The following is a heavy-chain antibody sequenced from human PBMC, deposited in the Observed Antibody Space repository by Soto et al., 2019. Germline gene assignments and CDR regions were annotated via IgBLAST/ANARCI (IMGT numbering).Heavy chain of an antibody. D-gene: IGHD3-9*01. Sequence: SETLSLTCTVSDDFISSYYWNWIRQPAGKGVEWIGRVSTNGATNYNPPLDSRVTMSVDTSKNQFSLKLTSVTAADTAVYFCARADYEILTGSYAMDVWGQGTTVTVSS. V-gene: IGHV4-4*07. CDR3: ARADYEILTGSYAMDV. J-gene: IGHJ6*02. CDR2: VSTNGAT. CDR1: DDFISSYY.